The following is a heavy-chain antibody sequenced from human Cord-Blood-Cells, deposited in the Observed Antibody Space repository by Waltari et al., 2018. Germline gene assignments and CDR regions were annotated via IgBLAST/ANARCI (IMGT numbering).Heavy chain of an antibody. CDR2: NKSKTDGGTT. CDR1: GFTFSNAW. CDR3: TTLSGYSSSWYQGDY. Sequence: EVQLVESGGGLVKPGGSLRLSCAASGFTFSNAWMSWVRQAPGKGLEWVGRNKSKTDGGTTDYAAPVKGRFTISRDDSKNTLYLQMNSLKTEDTAVYYCTTLSGYSSSWYQGDYWGQGTLVTVSS. J-gene: IGHJ4*02. V-gene: IGHV3-15*01. D-gene: IGHD6-13*01.